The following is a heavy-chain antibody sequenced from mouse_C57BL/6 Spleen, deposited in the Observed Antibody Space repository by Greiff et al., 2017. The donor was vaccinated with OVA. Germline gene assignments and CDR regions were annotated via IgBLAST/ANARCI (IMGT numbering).Heavy chain of an antibody. CDR3: ARDIRLGYFDV. CDR1: GYSITSGYY. CDR2: ISYDGSN. J-gene: IGHJ1*03. Sequence: VQLQQSGPGLVKPSQSLSLTCSVTGYSITSGYYWNWIRQFPGNKLEWMGYISYDGSNNYNPSLKNRISITRDTSKNQFFLKLNSVTTEDTATYYCARDIRLGYFDVWGTGTTVTVSS. V-gene: IGHV3-6*01.